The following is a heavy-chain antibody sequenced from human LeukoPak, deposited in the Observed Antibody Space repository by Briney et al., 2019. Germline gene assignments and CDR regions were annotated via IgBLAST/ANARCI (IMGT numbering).Heavy chain of an antibody. V-gene: IGHV4-61*02. CDR1: GGSISSGSYY. J-gene: IGHJ4*02. CDR2: IYTSGST. CDR3: ARAVGYDILTGYHYYFDY. D-gene: IGHD3-9*01. Sequence: PSETLSLTCTVSGGSISSGSYYWSWIRQPAGKGLEWIERIYTSGSTNYNPSLKSRVTISVDTSKNQFSLKLSSVTAADTAVYYCARAVGYDILTGYHYYFDYWGQGTLVTVSS.